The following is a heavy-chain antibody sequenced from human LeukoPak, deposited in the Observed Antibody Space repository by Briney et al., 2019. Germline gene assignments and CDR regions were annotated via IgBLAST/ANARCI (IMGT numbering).Heavy chain of an antibody. Sequence: SETLSLTCTVSGGSLSGFYWTWVPQPAGKGLEWIGRIYNSVGTNLNPSLKSRATMSEDTSKNQFSLRLTSVTAADTAVYYCAKQTGVVGATSAGFDLWGRGTLVTVSS. J-gene: IGHJ2*01. CDR3: AKQTGVVGATSAGFDL. V-gene: IGHV4-4*07. D-gene: IGHD1-26*01. CDR1: GGSLSGFY. CDR2: IYNSVGT.